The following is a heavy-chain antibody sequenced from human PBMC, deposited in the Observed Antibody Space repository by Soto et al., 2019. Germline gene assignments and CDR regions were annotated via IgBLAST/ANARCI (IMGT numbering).Heavy chain of an antibody. CDR1: GFTFTRYS. CDR2: ISSTTNYI. CDR3: ARESEDLTSNFDY. V-gene: IGHV3-21*06. J-gene: IGHJ4*02. Sequence: EVQLVESGGGLVKPGGSLRLSCAASGFTFTRYSMNWVRQAPGKGLEWVSSISSTTNYIYYGDSMKGRFTISRDNGKNSLYLEIHNLRAEDTAVYYCARESEDLTSNFDYWGQGTLVTVSS.